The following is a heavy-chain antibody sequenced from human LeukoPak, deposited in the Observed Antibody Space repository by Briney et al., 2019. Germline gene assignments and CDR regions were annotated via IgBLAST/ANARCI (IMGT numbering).Heavy chain of an antibody. CDR2: IYTSGST. CDR1: GGSISSYY. CDR3: ARVIPIAVAGKVRDV. Sequence: SETLSLTCTVSGGSISSYYWSWIRQPAGKGLEWIGRIYTSGSTNYNPSLKSRVTMSVDTSKNQFSLKLSSVTAADTAVYYCARVIPIAVAGKVRDVWGKGTTVTVSS. V-gene: IGHV4-4*07. D-gene: IGHD6-19*01. J-gene: IGHJ6*04.